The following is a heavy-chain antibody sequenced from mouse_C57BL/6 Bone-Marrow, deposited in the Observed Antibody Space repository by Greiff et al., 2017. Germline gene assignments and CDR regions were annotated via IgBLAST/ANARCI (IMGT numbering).Heavy chain of an antibody. CDR1: GYTFTSYW. D-gene: IGHD2-13*01. CDR3: ARTHLYGDYPY. J-gene: IGHJ2*01. V-gene: IGHV1-69*01. CDR2: IDPSDSYT. Sequence: QVQLQQPGAELVMPGASVKLSCKASGYTFTSYWMHWVKQRPGQGLEWIGEIDPSDSYTNYNQKFKGKSTLTVDKSSSTAYMQRSSLTYEDSAVYYSARTHLYGDYPYWGQSTTLTVSS.